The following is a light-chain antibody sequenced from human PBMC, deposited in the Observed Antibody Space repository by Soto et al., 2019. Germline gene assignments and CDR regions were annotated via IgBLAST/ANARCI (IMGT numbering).Light chain of an antibody. CDR2: DTS. V-gene: IGKV3-20*01. CDR3: QHFGSSLWT. CDR1: QSIGSDS. Sequence: EIVLTQSPGTLSLSPGQRATLSCRASQSIGSDSLAWYQPKPGQAPMLIIYDTSTRATGIPDGFGGSGSGTDSPLTLSIRAPKDFAVYSCQHFGSSLWTFGQGTKGKI. J-gene: IGKJ1*01.